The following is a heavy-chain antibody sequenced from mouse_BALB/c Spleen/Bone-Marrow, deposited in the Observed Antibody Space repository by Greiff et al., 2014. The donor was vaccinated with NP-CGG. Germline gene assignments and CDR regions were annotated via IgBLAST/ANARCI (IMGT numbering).Heavy chain of an antibody. Sequence: QVQLQQSGAELARPGASVKLSCKASGYTFTGYWMQWVKQRPGQGLEWIGIIYPGDGDTRYTQKFKGKATLTADKSSSTAYMQLRNLASEDSAVYYCARVFYDSTPVYWGQGTTLTVSS. CDR3: ARVFYDSTPVY. D-gene: IGHD1-1*01. CDR1: GYTFTGYW. V-gene: IGHV1-87*01. J-gene: IGHJ2*01. CDR2: IYPGDGDT.